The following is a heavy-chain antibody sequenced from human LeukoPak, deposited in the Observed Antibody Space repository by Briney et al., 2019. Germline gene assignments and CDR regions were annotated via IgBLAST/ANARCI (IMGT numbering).Heavy chain of an antibody. CDR2: IRTDGTIT. Sequence: GGSLRLSCAASGFTFSSNSMNWVRQAPGKGLEWVSRIRTDGTITTYADSVKGRFSISRDNAKNTLYLQVNSLRVEDTAVYYCATDVVVVAGRLDYWGQGTLVTVSS. D-gene: IGHD2-15*01. J-gene: IGHJ4*02. V-gene: IGHV3-74*03. CDR1: GFTFSSNS. CDR3: ATDVVVVAGRLDY.